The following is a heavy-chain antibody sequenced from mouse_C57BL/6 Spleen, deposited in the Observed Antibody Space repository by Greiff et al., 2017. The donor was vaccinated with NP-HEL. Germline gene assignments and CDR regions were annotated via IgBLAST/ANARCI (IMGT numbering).Heavy chain of an antibody. Sequence: EVQVVESGGGLVKPGGSLKLSCAASGFTFSSYAMSWVRQTPEKRLEWVATISDGGSYTYYPDNVKGRFTISRDNAKNNLYLQMSHLKSEDTAMYYCARELSPYAMDYWGQGTSVTVSS. CDR2: ISDGGSYT. CDR1: GFTFSSYA. CDR3: ARELSPYAMDY. J-gene: IGHJ4*01. V-gene: IGHV5-4*01.